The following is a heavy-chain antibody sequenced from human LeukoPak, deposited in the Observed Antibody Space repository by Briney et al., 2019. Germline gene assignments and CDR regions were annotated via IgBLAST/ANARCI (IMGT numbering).Heavy chain of an antibody. CDR3: ARGLRTWAYSNYKANWFDP. J-gene: IGHJ5*02. CDR2: IYYSGST. CDR1: GGSISSSSYY. Sequence: PSETLSLTCTVSGGSISSSSYYWGWIRQPPGKGLECIGSIYYSGSTYYNPSLKSRVTMSVDTSKNQFSLKLSSVTAADTAVYYCARGLRTWAYSNYKANWFDPWGQGTLVTVSS. D-gene: IGHD4-11*01. V-gene: IGHV4-39*07.